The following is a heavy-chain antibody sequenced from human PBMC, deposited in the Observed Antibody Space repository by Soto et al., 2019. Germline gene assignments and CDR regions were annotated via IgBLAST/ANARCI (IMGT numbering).Heavy chain of an antibody. CDR1: GFIFSDHP. V-gene: IGHV3-30-3*01. J-gene: IGHJ4*02. Sequence: QVQLVESGGGVVQPGRSLRLSCAASGFIFSDHPMHWVRQTPDRGLEWLAFISFDGSNKYYADSVRGRFTISRDNSKNTLYVQLNSLTTADTGVYYCVWTKSGSRSHVLHNNWAFDSWGQGTLVTVSS. CDR3: VWTKSGSRSHVLHNNWAFDS. D-gene: IGHD3-10*01. CDR2: ISFDGSNK.